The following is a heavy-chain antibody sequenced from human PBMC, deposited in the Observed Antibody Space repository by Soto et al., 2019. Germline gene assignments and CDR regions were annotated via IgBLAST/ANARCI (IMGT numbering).Heavy chain of an antibody. Sequence: SGPTLVNPTQTLTLTCTFSGFSLSTSGVGVGWIRQPPGKALEWLALIYWNDDKRYSPSLKSRLTITKDTSKNQVVLTMTNMDPVDTATYYCALSRYGDYVLPTFDYWGQGTLVTVSS. V-gene: IGHV2-5*01. CDR1: GFSLSTSGVG. J-gene: IGHJ4*02. D-gene: IGHD4-17*01. CDR3: ALSRYGDYVLPTFDY. CDR2: IYWNDDK.